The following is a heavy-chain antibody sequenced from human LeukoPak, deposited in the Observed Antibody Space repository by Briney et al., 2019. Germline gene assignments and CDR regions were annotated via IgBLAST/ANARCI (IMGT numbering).Heavy chain of an antibody. D-gene: IGHD6-19*01. CDR1: GFTFSSYA. J-gene: IGHJ4*02. Sequence: PGGSLRLSCAASGFTFSSYAMHWVRQAPGKGLEWVAVISYDGSNKYYADSVKGRFTISRDNSKNTLYLQMNSLRAEDAAVYYCARTYSIAVAGYFDYWGQGTLVTVSS. V-gene: IGHV3-30*04. CDR3: ARTYSIAVAGYFDY. CDR2: ISYDGSNK.